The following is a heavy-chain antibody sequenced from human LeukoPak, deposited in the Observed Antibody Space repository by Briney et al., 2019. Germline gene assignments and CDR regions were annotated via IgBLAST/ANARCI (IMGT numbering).Heavy chain of an antibody. CDR1: GGTFSSYA. CDR2: IIPIFGTA. Sequence: RASVKVSCKASGGTFSSYAISWVRPAPGQGLEWMGGIIPIFGTANYAQKFQGTVTITADESTSTAYMELSSLRSEDTAVYYCARKGIGDSSGPHAFDYYYYMDVWGKGTTVTVSS. D-gene: IGHD3-22*01. V-gene: IGHV1-69*13. CDR3: ARKGIGDSSGPHAFDYYYYMDV. J-gene: IGHJ6*03.